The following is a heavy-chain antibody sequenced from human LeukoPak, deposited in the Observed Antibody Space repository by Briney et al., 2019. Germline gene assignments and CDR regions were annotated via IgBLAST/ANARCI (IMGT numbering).Heavy chain of an antibody. D-gene: IGHD1-26*01. CDR2: ISGSGGST. CDR1: GFTFSSYA. J-gene: IGHJ4*02. V-gene: IGHV3-23*01. Sequence: GGSLRLSCAASGFTFSSYAMSWVRQAQGKGLEWVSAISGSGGSTYYADSVKGRFTISRDNSKNTLYLQMNSLRAEDTAVYYCAKDSYIVGATFDYWGQGTLVTVSS. CDR3: AKDSYIVGATFDY.